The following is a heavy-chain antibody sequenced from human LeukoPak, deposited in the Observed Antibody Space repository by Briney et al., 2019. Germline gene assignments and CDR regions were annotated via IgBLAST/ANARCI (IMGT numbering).Heavy chain of an antibody. CDR1: GFTFSSYT. J-gene: IGHJ4*02. CDR3: AREISSWYPIPYFDY. CDR2: ISSSSSYI. Sequence: PGGSLRLSCAVSGFTFSSYTMNWVRQAPGRGLEWVSSISSSSSYIYYADSVKGRFTISRDNSKNTLYLQMNSLRAEDTAVYYCAREISSWYPIPYFDYWGQGTLDTVSS. V-gene: IGHV3-21*01. D-gene: IGHD6-13*01.